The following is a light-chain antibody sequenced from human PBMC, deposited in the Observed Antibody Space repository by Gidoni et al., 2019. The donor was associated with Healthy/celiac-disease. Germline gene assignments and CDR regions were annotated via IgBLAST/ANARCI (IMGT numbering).Light chain of an antibody. CDR3: QQRSNWPPGVSLT. Sequence: EIVLTQSPATLSLSPGERATLSCRASQSVSSYLAWYQQKPGQAPRLLIYDASNRATGIPARFSGSGSGTDFTLTISSLEPEDFAVYYCQQRSNWPPGVSLTFGGXTKVEIK. V-gene: IGKV3-11*01. J-gene: IGKJ4*01. CDR2: DAS. CDR1: QSVSSY.